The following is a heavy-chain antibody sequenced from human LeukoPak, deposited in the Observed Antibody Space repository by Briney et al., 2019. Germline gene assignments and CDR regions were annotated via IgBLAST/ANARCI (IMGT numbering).Heavy chain of an antibody. J-gene: IGHJ5*02. CDR1: GYTFTSYG. D-gene: IGHD1-1*01. CDR3: ARGTYNWNQEEENWFDP. Sequence: ASVKVSCKASGYTFTSYGISWVRQAPGQGLEWMGWISAYNGNTNYAQKLQGRVTMTTDTSTSTAYMELRSLRSDDTAVYYCARGTYNWNQEEENWFDPWGQGTLVTVSS. V-gene: IGHV1-18*01. CDR2: ISAYNGNT.